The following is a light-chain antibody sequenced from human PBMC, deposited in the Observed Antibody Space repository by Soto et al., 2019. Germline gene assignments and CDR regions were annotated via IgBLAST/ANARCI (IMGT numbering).Light chain of an antibody. CDR1: QSISSW. CDR3: QQVSGYPLN. J-gene: IGKJ4*01. V-gene: IGKV1-5*01. Sequence: DIQMTQSPSTLSATAGDRVTITCRASQSISSWLAWYQQKLGKAPKLLIYAASTLQSGVPSRFSGSASGTEFTLTISSLQPEDFATYYCQQVSGYPLNFGGGTKVDTK. CDR2: AAS.